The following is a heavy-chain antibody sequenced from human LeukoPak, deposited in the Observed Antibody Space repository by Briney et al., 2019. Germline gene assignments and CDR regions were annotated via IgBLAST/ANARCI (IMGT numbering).Heavy chain of an antibody. CDR1: GASVRSGSYY. Sequence: PSETLSLTCTVSGASVRSGSYYWSWIRQPPGKGLEWMGYIYYSGSANYKPSLKSRVTMSVDTSKNQFSLKLSSVTATDTAVYYCARLRAGMATPYFDYWGQGTLVTVSS. CDR3: ARLRAGMATPYFDY. V-gene: IGHV4-61*01. D-gene: IGHD5-24*01. J-gene: IGHJ4*02. CDR2: IYYSGSA.